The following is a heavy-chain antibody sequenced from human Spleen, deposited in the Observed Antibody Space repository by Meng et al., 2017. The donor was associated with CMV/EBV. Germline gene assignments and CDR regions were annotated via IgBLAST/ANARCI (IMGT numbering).Heavy chain of an antibody. J-gene: IGHJ4*02. CDR1: SFTCSAYY. CDR3: ATDQDPLGVWSGH. V-gene: IGHV3-11*01. D-gene: IGHD3-3*01. CDR2: ISRSGSSI. Sequence: ASSFTCSAYYMSCFLQAPGKGLQWLLSISRSGSSIYYAASVKGRLTISSDNATNSPYLHMTSLRVEDTAVYYCATDQDPLGVWSGHWGQGTLVTVSS.